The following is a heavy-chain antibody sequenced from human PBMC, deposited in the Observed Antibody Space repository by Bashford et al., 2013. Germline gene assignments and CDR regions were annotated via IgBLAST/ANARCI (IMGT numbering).Heavy chain of an antibody. V-gene: IGHV1-69*13. D-gene: IGHD1-7*01. J-gene: IGHJ4*02. Sequence: SVKVSCKASGGTFSSYAISWVRQAPGQGLEWMGGIIPIFGTANYAQKFQGRVTITADESTSTAYMELSSLRSEDTAVYYCARARNFDYYFDYWGQGTLVTVSS. CDR1: GGTFSSYA. CDR3: ARARNFDYYFDY. CDR2: IIPIFGTA.